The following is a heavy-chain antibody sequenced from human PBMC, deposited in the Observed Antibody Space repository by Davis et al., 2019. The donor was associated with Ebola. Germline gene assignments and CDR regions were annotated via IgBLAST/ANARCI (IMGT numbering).Heavy chain of an antibody. Sequence: GSLRLSCAASAFTFSSYAMSWVRQAPGKGLEWVSAISSSGGSTYFANSVKGRFTIARDNSKNTLYLQMNSLRAEDTGVYYCAKGYYYYDTRAGDAFDYWGQGTLVTVSS. J-gene: IGHJ4*02. CDR2: ISSSGGST. V-gene: IGHV3-23*01. CDR3: AKGYYYYDTRAGDAFDY. D-gene: IGHD3-22*01. CDR1: AFTFSSYA.